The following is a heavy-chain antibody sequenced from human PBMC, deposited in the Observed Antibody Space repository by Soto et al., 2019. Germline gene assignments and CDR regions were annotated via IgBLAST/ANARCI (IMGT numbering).Heavy chain of an antibody. CDR3: AKDRDTAMVTTDAFDI. CDR2: ISGSGGST. CDR1: GFTFSSYA. Sequence: GGSLRLSCAASGFTFSSYAMSWVRQAPGEGLEWVSAISGSGGSTYYADSVKGRFTISRDNSKNTLYLQMNSLRAEDTAVYYCAKDRDTAMVTTDAFDIWPRDNGHRLL. J-gene: IGHJ3*02. D-gene: IGHD5-18*01. V-gene: IGHV3-23*01.